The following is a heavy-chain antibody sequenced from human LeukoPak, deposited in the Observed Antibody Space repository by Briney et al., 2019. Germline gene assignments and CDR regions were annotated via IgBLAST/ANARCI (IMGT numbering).Heavy chain of an antibody. V-gene: IGHV3-30-3*01. D-gene: IGHD6-13*01. CDR1: GFTFSSHA. J-gene: IGHJ4*02. CDR3: ARNAAAGTGYPSFDY. Sequence: PGRSLRLSCAASGFTFSSHAMHWVRQAPGKGLEWVAVISYDGSKKYYADSVKGRFTISRDNSKNTLYLQMNSLRAEDTAVYYCARNAAAGTGYPSFDYWGQGTLVTVSS. CDR2: ISYDGSKK.